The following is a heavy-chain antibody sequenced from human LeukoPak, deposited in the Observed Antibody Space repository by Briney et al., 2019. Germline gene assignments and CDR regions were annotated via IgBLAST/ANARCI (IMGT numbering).Heavy chain of an antibody. CDR2: ISSSGKTI. CDR3: ARGQKADPH. V-gene: IGHV3-11*04. Sequence: PGGSLRLSCAASGFTVSSNYMSWIRQAPGKGLEWVSYISSSGKTIYYADSVKGRFTISRDNAKNSLYLQMNNLRAEDTAVYYCARGQKADPHWGQGILVTVSS. J-gene: IGHJ4*02. CDR1: GFTVSSNY.